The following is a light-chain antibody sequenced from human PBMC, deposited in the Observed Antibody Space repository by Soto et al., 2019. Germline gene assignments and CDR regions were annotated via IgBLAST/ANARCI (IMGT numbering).Light chain of an antibody. Sequence: QSALTQPASVSGSPGQSITISCTGTSSDIGSHNFVSWYQQRPGKAPKLMIFEVTKRPSGVSNRFSASKSGNTASLTISGVQAEDEADYYCCSXXXTTXXVFGGGXXLT. CDR3: CSXXXTTXXV. J-gene: IGLJ3*02. CDR1: SSDIGSHNF. V-gene: IGLV2-23*02. CDR2: EVT.